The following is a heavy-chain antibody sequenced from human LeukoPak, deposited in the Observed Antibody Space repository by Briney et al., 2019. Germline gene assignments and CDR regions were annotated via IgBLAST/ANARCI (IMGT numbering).Heavy chain of an antibody. CDR1: GFSFSVYE. CDR2: ISGSGGST. Sequence: GGSLRLSCAASGFSFSVYEMHWVRQAPGKGLEWVSAISGSGGSTYYADSVKGRFTTSRDNSKNTLYLQMNSLRAEDTAVYYCAKGPVVIKPYYFDYWGQGTLVTVSS. J-gene: IGHJ4*02. V-gene: IGHV3-23*01. D-gene: IGHD3-3*01. CDR3: AKGPVVIKPYYFDY.